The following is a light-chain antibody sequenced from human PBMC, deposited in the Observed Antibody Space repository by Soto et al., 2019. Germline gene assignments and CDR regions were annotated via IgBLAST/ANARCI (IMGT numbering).Light chain of an antibody. CDR3: SSYTSANTGV. V-gene: IGLV2-14*01. CDR2: EVS. J-gene: IGLJ3*02. CDR1: SSDVGGHNY. Sequence: QSALAQPASVSGSPGQSITISCIGTSSDVGGHNYVSWYQQYPGKAPKLLISEVSDRPSGISSRFSGSTSGNTASLTISGLQAEDEADYYCSSYTSANTGVCGGGTKLTVL.